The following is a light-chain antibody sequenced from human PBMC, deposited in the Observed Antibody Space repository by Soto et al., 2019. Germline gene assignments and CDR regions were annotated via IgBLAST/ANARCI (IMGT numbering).Light chain of an antibody. CDR1: QSISIR. Sequence: DIQLTQSPSTLSASVGDRVTITCRASQSISIRLAWYQQKPGKAPKLLIYKASSLESGVPSRFSGSGSGTKFTLTISGLQPDDFATYYCQQYNSYWGTFGQGTKV. J-gene: IGKJ1*01. CDR2: KAS. V-gene: IGKV1-5*03. CDR3: QQYNSYWGT.